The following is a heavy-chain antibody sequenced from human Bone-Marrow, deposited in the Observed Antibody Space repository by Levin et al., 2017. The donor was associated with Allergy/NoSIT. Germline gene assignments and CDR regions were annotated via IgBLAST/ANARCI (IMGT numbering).Heavy chain of an antibody. V-gene: IGHV3-21*01. D-gene: IGHD6-13*01. J-gene: IGHJ3*02. CDR1: GFTFSSNT. CDR2: ISSDSDHI. CDR3: ARTYSAFDI. Sequence: GESLKISCAASGFTFSSNTMNWVRQAPGKGLEWVSSISSDSDHIYYADSVKGRFTISRDNAKNSIFLQMNSLRAEDTAVYYCARTYSAFDIWGQGTMVAVSS.